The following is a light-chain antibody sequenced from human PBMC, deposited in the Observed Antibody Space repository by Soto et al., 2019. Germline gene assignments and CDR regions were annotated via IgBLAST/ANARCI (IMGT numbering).Light chain of an antibody. J-gene: IGKJ5*01. Sequence: EIVLTQSPGTLSLYPGERATLSCRASQSVSSSSLAWYQQKPGQAPRLLIYGASRRATGIPDRFSGSGSGTYFTLTISRLEPEDFAVFYWQHYGSSPLITFGRGTRLEIK. CDR3: QHYGSSPLIT. CDR2: GAS. V-gene: IGKV3-20*01. CDR1: QSVSSSS.